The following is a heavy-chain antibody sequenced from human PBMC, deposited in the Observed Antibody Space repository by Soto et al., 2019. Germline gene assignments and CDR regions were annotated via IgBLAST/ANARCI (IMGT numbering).Heavy chain of an antibody. Sequence: ASVKVSCKASGGTFSSYAISWVRQAPGQGLEWMGGITPIFGTANYARKFQGRVTITADESTSTAYMELSSRRSEDTAVYYCATLYSGYDRGPYWGQGTLVTVSS. CDR1: GGTFSSYA. J-gene: IGHJ4*02. V-gene: IGHV1-69*13. D-gene: IGHD5-12*01. CDR2: ITPIFGTA. CDR3: ATLYSGYDRGPY.